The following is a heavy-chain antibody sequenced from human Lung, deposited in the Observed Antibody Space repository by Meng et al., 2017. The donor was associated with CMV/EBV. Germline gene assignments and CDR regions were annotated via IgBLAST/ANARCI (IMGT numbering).Heavy chain of an antibody. V-gene: IGHV1-69*05. CDR3: ARESLQSGCFEY. CDR2: IIPMFGTK. CDR1: GGTFSSYA. Sequence: SVKVSCKASGGTFSSYAISWVRQAPGQGLEWMGGIIPMFGTKSYAQKFQGRVTITTDESTSTAYMELSSLRSEDTAVYYCARESLQSGCFEYWVQGHLVTVDS. J-gene: IGHJ4*02.